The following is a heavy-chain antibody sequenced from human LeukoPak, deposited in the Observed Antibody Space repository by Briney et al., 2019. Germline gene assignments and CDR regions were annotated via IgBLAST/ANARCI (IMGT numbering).Heavy chain of an antibody. CDR1: GFTFSSYS. Sequence: PGGSLRLSCAASGFTFSSYSMNWVRQAPGKGLEWVANIKQDGSEKYYVDSVKGRFTISRDNAKNSLYLQMNSLRAEDTAVYYCATYRQVLLPFESWGQGTLVTVSS. CDR2: IKQDGSEK. CDR3: ATYRQVLLPFES. J-gene: IGHJ4*02. D-gene: IGHD2-8*02. V-gene: IGHV3-7*01.